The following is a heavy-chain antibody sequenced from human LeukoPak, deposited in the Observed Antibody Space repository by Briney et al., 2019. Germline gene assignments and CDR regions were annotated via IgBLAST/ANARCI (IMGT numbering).Heavy chain of an antibody. Sequence: PGGSLRLSCAASGFTFSSYAMSWVRQAPGKGLEWVSSISSSSSYIYYADSVKGRFTISRDNAKNSLYLQMNSLRAEDTAVYYCAREDYGVGAFDIWGQGTMVTVSS. D-gene: IGHD4-17*01. V-gene: IGHV3-21*01. J-gene: IGHJ3*02. CDR2: ISSSSSYI. CDR3: AREDYGVGAFDI. CDR1: GFTFSSYA.